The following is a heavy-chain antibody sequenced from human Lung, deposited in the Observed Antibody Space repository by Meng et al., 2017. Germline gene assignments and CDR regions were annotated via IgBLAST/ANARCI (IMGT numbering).Heavy chain of an antibody. Sequence: VQSPQCVEGLLKPSDTHSLTCVVSGGSFSHYYCSWIRQPPRKGLERIGEINHSGSTNYNPSLESRALISVDPSQNTLSLKLSCVTAEASAVYYCARGPTTMAHDFDYWGQGTLVTVSS. CDR2: INHSGST. CDR1: GGSFSHYY. J-gene: IGHJ4*02. V-gene: IGHV4-34*01. CDR3: ARGPTTMAHDFDY. D-gene: IGHD4-11*01.